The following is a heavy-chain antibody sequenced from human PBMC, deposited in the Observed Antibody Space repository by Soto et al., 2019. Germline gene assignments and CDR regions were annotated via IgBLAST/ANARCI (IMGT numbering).Heavy chain of an antibody. J-gene: IGHJ4*02. Sequence: ASVKVSCKASGHSFTTYYMHWVRQAPGQGLEWMGIINPSGGRTTYAQKFQGRVTMTRDTSTSTFHMELSSLTSEDTAVYYCAGLYHYDSSGYYDYWGQGTLVNVSS. D-gene: IGHD3-22*01. CDR1: GHSFTTYY. V-gene: IGHV1-46*01. CDR2: INPSGGRT. CDR3: AGLYHYDSSGYYDY.